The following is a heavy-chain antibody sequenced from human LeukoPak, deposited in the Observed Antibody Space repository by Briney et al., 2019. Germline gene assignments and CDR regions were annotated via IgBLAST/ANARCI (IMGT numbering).Heavy chain of an antibody. Sequence: SETLSLTCTVSGGSISSYYWSWIRQPPGKGLEWIGYIHYRGSTNYNPSLKSRVTISVDTSKNRFSLKLSSLTAADTAVYYCARSVLGYSYGLHIDYWGQGALVTVSS. CDR1: GGSISSYY. CDR3: ARSVLGYSYGLHIDY. D-gene: IGHD5-18*01. CDR2: IHYRGST. J-gene: IGHJ4*02. V-gene: IGHV4-59*01.